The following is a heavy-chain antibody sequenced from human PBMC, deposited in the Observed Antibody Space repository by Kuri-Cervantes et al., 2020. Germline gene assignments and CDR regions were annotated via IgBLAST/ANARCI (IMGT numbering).Heavy chain of an antibody. CDR2: ITPFNGNT. CDR3: ARGTIAAHYWFDP. V-gene: IGHV1-45*02. D-gene: IGHD6-6*01. J-gene: IGHJ5*02. Sequence: SVKVSCKASGYTFTYRYLHWVRQAPGQALEWMGWITPFNGNTNYAQKFQDRVTITRDRSMSTAYMELSSLRSEDTAVYYCARGTIAAHYWFDPWGQGTLVTVSS. CDR1: GYTFTYRY.